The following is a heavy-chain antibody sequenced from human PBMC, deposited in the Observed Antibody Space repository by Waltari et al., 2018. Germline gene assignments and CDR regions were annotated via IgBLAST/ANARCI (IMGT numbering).Heavy chain of an antibody. CDR3: AKAHFYDTSGYIEH. D-gene: IGHD3-22*01. CDR2: INGYGDKT. CDR1: GFLFNNYA. Sequence: EVQVLESGGGLVQRGGSLRLTGAASGFLFNNYAINWVRQAPGKGLEWVSGINGYGDKTYYADSVKGRFTLSRDNSRNTLSLQMNSLRAEDTAVYYCAKAHFYDTSGYIEHWGQGTLVTVSS. V-gene: IGHV3-23*01. J-gene: IGHJ5*02.